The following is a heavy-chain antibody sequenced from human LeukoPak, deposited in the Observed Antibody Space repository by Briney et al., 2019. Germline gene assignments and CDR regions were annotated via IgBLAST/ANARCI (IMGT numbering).Heavy chain of an antibody. CDR2: ISGSGGNT. J-gene: IGHJ4*02. CDR1: GFTFSNSA. Sequence: GGSLRLSCAASGFTFSNSAMSWVRQAPGKGLEWVSSISGSGGNTYYADSVKGRFTISRDNSKNTLYLQMNSLRAEDTAVYYCARAKVVTAMVTPFDYWGQGTLVTVSS. CDR3: ARAKVVTAMVTPFDY. V-gene: IGHV3-23*01. D-gene: IGHD5-18*01.